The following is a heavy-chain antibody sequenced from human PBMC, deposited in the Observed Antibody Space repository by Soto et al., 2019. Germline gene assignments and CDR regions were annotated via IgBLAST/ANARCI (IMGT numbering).Heavy chain of an antibody. Sequence: QVQLVQSGAEVKKPGSSVRVSCRSSGDTFSSYIVNWLRLAPGRGLEWMGRVIPVLTTTDYAQNFRGRVKMSADRATNTVYLDLSSLRSDDTAVYYCARRRYCGYDCYHKHYYGMDVWGQGSLVTVAS. J-gene: IGHJ6*02. CDR1: GDTFSSYI. D-gene: IGHD2-21*02. V-gene: IGHV1-69*08. CDR2: VIPVLTTT. CDR3: ARRRYCGYDCYHKHYYGMDV.